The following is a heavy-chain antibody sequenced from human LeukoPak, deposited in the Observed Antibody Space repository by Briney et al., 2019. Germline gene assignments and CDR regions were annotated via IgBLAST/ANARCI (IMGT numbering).Heavy chain of an antibody. CDR1: GFTFNSYA. D-gene: IGHD6-19*01. Sequence: PGRSLRLSCAASGFTFNSYAIHWVRQAPGKGLEWVAVISYDGSNKYYADSVKGRFTISRDNSKNTLYLQMNSLRAEDTAVYYCAVSNSSGWYDYFDYWGQGTLVSVSS. CDR3: AVSNSSGWYDYFDY. J-gene: IGHJ4*02. CDR2: ISYDGSNK. V-gene: IGHV3-30*04.